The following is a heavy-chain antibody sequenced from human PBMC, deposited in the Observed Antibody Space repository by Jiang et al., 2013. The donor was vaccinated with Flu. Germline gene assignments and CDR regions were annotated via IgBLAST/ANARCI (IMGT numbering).Heavy chain of an antibody. D-gene: IGHD5-24*01. Sequence: GAEVKKPGSSVKLSCKASGNTVTYYNLHWVRQAPGHGLEWMGIIDPSGGSTRYAQKFQDRVAMTSDTSTGTVYMELSSLTYEDTAVYYCAKTQLKVDASWFDPWGQGTLVTVSS. J-gene: IGHJ5*02. CDR1: GNTVTYYN. CDR3: AKTQLKVDASWFDP. CDR2: IDPSGGST. V-gene: IGHV1-46*01.